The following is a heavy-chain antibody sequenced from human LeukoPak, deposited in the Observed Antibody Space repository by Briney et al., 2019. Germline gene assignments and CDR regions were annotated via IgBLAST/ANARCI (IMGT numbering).Heavy chain of an antibody. V-gene: IGHV3-23*01. D-gene: IGHD2-2*01. Sequence: GGSLLLTCAASGFTFSSYAMTWVRQAPGKGLEWVSALSGSGGSTFYADSVKGRFTISRDNSKNTLYLQMNSLRAEDTAVYYCARGPKVPAPTDYFDHWGQGTLVTVSS. CDR1: GFTFSSYA. CDR3: ARGPKVPAPTDYFDH. CDR2: LSGSGGST. J-gene: IGHJ4*02.